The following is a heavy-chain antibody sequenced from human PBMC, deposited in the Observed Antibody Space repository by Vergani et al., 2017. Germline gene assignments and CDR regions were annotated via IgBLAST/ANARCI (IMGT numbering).Heavy chain of an antibody. D-gene: IGHD3-16*01. J-gene: IGHJ4*02. V-gene: IGHV3-30*02. CDR3: AKRGRGWGIDY. CDR1: GFTLSNYD. CDR2: IQFDGSNQ. Sequence: QVQLVESGGGVVQRGGSLRLSCATSGFTLSNYDMQWIRQVPGKGLEFVAFIQFDGSNQYYADSVKCRFTLSRDFSKNTLYLQMNSLRTDDTATYYCAKRGRGWGIDYWGQGSKVIVAS.